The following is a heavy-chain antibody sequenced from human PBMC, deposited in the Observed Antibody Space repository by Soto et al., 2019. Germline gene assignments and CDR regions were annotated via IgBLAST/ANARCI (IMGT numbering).Heavy chain of an antibody. CDR3: ARDHCSGGSCYSFQH. J-gene: IGHJ1*01. V-gene: IGHV3-23*01. CDR2: ITNSGDKT. Sequence: SGGSLRLSCAASGFTFSNYAMSWVRQAPGKGLEWVSAITNSGDKTYYADSVKGRFTISRDNAKNSLYLQMNSLRAEDTAVYYCARDHCSGGSCYSFQHWGQGTLVTVSS. CDR1: GFTFSNYA. D-gene: IGHD2-15*01.